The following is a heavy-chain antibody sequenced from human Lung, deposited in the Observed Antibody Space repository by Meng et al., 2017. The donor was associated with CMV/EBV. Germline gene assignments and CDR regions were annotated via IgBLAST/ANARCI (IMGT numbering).Heavy chain of an antibody. Sequence: GGSLRLXCAASGFTFSTYRMNWVRQAPGKGLEWVSSITSSSSYNHYADSVTGRFTISRDNTKNSLCLQVNSLRDEDTDVYLCARDGCRGGYCSSTSYYYGMDVXDQGXTVTVSS. CDR1: GFTFSTYR. D-gene: IGHD2-2*01. V-gene: IGHV3-21*01. CDR2: ITSSSSYN. CDR3: ARDGCRGGYCSSTSYYYGMDV. J-gene: IGHJ6*02.